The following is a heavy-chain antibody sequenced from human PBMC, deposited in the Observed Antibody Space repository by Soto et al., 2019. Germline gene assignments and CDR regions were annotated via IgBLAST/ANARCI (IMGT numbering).Heavy chain of an antibody. CDR2: INHSGST. D-gene: IGHD2-2*01. J-gene: IGHJ4*02. V-gene: IGHV4-34*01. Sequence: SETLSLTCAVYGGSFSGYYWSWIRQPPGKGLEWIGEINHSGSTNYNPSLKSRVTISVDTSKNQFSLKLSSVTAADTAVYYCARGVVVPAASECYFGYWGRGTLVTVNS. CDR1: GGSFSGYY. CDR3: ARGVVVPAASECYFGY.